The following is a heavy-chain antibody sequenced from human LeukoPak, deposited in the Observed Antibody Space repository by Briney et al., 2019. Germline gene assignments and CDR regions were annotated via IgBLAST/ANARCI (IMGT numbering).Heavy chain of an antibody. CDR1: GYAFSAYY. CDR2: INPSGGST. V-gene: IGHV1-46*01. CDR3: ARGLPPLDY. J-gene: IGHJ4*02. Sequence: GASVKVSCKSSGYAFSAYYIHWVRQAPGQGLEWMGFINPSGGSTSYAQKFQGRVTMTRDKSTNTVYMELSSLRSEDTAVYYCARGLPPLDYWGQGALVTVSS.